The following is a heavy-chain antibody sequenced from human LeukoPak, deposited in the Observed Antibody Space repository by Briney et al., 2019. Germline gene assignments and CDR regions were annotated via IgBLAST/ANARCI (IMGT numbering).Heavy chain of an antibody. CDR1: GGSFSGYY. V-gene: IGHV4-59*10. Sequence: PSETLSLTCAVYGGSFSGYYWSWIRQPAGKGLEWIGRIYTSGSTNYNPSLKSRVTMSVDTSKNQFSLKLSSVTAADTAVYYCARTERSTMVRGVSNNWFDPWGQGTLVTVSS. CDR3: ARTERSTMVRGVSNNWFDP. D-gene: IGHD3-10*01. CDR2: IYTSGST. J-gene: IGHJ5*02.